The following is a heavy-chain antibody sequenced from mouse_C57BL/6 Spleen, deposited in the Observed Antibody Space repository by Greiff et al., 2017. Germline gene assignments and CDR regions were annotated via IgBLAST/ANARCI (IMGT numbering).Heavy chain of an antibody. CDR1: GYTFTSYW. D-gene: IGHD1-3*01. CDR3: ARALDY. J-gene: IGHJ2*01. V-gene: IGHV1-50*01. Sequence: VQLQQPGAELVKPGASVKLSCKASGYTFTSYWMQWVKQRPGQGLEWIGEIDPSGSYTNYNQKFKGKATLTVDTPSSTAYVQLSSLTSEDSAVFYCARALDYWGQGPTLTVSS. CDR2: IDPSGSYT.